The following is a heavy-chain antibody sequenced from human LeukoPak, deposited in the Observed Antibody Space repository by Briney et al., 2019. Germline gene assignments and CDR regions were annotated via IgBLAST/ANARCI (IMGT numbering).Heavy chain of an antibody. D-gene: IGHD3-22*01. CDR1: GFTFSSYA. V-gene: IGHV3-23*01. J-gene: IGHJ4*02. Sequence: PGGSLRLSCAASGFTFSSYAMSWVRQAPGKGLGWVSAIRGSGGSTYYADSVKGRFTISRDNAKNSLYLQMNSLRAEDTAVYYCARGDSYYYDSSGYSDYWGQGTLVTVSS. CDR3: ARGDSYYYDSSGYSDY. CDR2: IRGSGGST.